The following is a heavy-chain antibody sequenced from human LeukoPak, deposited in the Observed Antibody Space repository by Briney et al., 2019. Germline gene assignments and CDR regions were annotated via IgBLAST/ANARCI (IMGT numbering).Heavy chain of an antibody. CDR1: GYTFTSYG. D-gene: IGHD2-2*01. J-gene: IGHJ4*02. CDR2: ISAYNGNT. V-gene: IGHV1-18*04. Sequence: ASVKVSCKASGYTFTSYGISWVRQAPGQGLEWMGWISAYNGNTNYAQKLQGRVTMTTDTSTSTAYMELRSLRSDGTAVYYCARVPLIVVVPAALSGDYWGQGTLVTVSS. CDR3: ARVPLIVVVPAALSGDY.